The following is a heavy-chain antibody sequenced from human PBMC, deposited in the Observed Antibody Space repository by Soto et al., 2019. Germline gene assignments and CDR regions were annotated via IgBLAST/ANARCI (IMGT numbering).Heavy chain of an antibody. CDR2: IDPSDSYT. CDR3: ARAYGGEWNYYGMDV. J-gene: IGHJ6*02. Sequence: EVQLVQSGAEVKKPGESLTISCKGTAHSFTNYWISWVRQMPGKGLEWMGRIDPSDSYTNYSPSFQGHVTISADKSTDTAYLHWNSLKASDTAMYYCARAYGGEWNYYGMDVWGQGTTVTVSS. CDR1: AHSFTNYW. D-gene: IGHD2-21*01. V-gene: IGHV5-10-1*03.